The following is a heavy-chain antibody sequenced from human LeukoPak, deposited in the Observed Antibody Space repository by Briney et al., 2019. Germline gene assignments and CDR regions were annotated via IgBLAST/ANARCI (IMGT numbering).Heavy chain of an antibody. J-gene: IGHJ4*02. V-gene: IGHV1-2*02. Sequence: ASVKVSCKASGYTFTGYHMRWVRQAPGQGLEWMAWINTNTAGTKYAQKFQGRVTMTRDTSISTAYMELSRLRSDDTAVYYCVRGGGTSWYDYWGQGTLLTVSS. CDR1: GYTFTGYH. CDR2: INTNTAGT. D-gene: IGHD6-13*01. CDR3: VRGGGTSWYDY.